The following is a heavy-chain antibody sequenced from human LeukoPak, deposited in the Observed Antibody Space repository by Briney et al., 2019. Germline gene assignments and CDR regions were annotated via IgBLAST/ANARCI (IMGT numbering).Heavy chain of an antibody. J-gene: IGHJ4*02. D-gene: IGHD1-26*01. V-gene: IGHV3-48*02. Sequence: GGSPRLSCATSGFTFSAYSMIWVRQTPGKGLEFLSFISRSSDSIHYADSVRGRFTVSRDNAKNSLYLQMNSLRDEDTAVYYCARDPGYSRPSSYGYFDHWGQGTLATVSS. CDR3: ARDPGYSRPSSYGYFDH. CDR2: ISRSSDSI. CDR1: GFTFSAYS.